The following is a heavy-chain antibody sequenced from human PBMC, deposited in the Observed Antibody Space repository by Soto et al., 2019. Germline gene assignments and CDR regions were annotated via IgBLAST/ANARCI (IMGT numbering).Heavy chain of an antibody. CDR1: GFTFSSYA. D-gene: IGHD2-2*01. CDR3: AKTDCSSTSCHDFFYAFDI. V-gene: IGHV3-23*01. Sequence: EVQLLESGGGLVQPGGSLRLSCAASGFTFSSYAMSWVRQAPGKGLEWVSAISGSGGSTYYADSVKGRFTISRDNSKNTLYLQMNSLRAEDTAVYYCAKTDCSSTSCHDFFYAFDIWGQGTMVTVSS. J-gene: IGHJ3*02. CDR2: ISGSGGST.